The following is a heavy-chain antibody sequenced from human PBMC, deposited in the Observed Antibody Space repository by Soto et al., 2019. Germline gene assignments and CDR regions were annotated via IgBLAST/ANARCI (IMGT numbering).Heavy chain of an antibody. J-gene: IGHJ4*02. D-gene: IGHD3-22*01. V-gene: IGHV3-48*02. CDR1: GFTFSSYS. Sequence: LRLSCAASGFTFSSYSMNWVRQAPGKGLEWVSYISSSSSTIYYADSVKGRFTISRDNAKNSLYLQMNSLRDEDTAVYYCARETYYYDSSGYYHFDYWGQGTLVTVSS. CDR3: ARETYYYDSSGYYHFDY. CDR2: ISSSSSTI.